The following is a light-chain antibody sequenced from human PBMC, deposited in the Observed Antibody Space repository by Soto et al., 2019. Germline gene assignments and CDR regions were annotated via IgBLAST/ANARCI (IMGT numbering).Light chain of an antibody. CDR2: GAS. J-gene: IGKJ1*01. V-gene: IGKV3-15*01. Sequence: EIVLTQSPGTLSLSPGERATLSCRASQSVSRNLAWYQQKPGQAPRLLIYGASTRATGIPARFSVSGSGTEFTLTISRLQSEDFAVSYCQQYNNWPQFGQGTKV. CDR1: QSVSRN. CDR3: QQYNNWPQ.